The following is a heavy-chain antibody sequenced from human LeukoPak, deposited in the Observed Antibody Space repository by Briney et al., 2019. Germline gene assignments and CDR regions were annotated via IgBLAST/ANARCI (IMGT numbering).Heavy chain of an antibody. CDR1: GGSFSGYY. D-gene: IGHD3-22*01. J-gene: IGHJ4*02. V-gene: IGHV4-34*01. CDR2: INHSGST. CDR3: ARGWARESLDYYDSSGYSRPFDY. Sequence: SETLSLTCAVYGGSFSGYYWRWIRQPPGKGLEWIGEINHSGSTNYNPSLKSRVTIPVDTSKNQFSLKLSSVTAADTAVYYCARGWARESLDYYDSSGYSRPFDYWGQGTLVTVSS.